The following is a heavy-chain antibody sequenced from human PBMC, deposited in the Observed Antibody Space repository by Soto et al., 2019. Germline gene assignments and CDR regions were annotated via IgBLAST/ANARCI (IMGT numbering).Heavy chain of an antibody. V-gene: IGHV3-30*18. CDR3: AKDHRGYSGYDAFDI. Sequence: LXLSCAASGFTFSSYVMHWVRQAPCKGLEWVAVISYDGSNKYYADSVKGRFTISRDNSKNTLYLQMNSLRAEDTAVYYCAKDHRGYSGYDAFDIWGQGTMVTVSS. J-gene: IGHJ3*02. CDR1: GFTFSSYV. CDR2: ISYDGSNK. D-gene: IGHD5-12*01.